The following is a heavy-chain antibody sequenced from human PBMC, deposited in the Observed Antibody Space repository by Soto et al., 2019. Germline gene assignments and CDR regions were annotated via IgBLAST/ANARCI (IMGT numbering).Heavy chain of an antibody. D-gene: IGHD3-10*01. CDR3: ARGSRDSYPGSRIFDL. J-gene: IGHJ4*02. CDR1: GGTFSSYA. Sequence: SVKVSCKASGGTFSSYAISWVRQAPGQGLEWMGGIIPIFGTANYAQKFQGRVTITADESTSTAYMELSSLRAEDSAVYYCARGSRDSYPGSRIFDLWGRGTRVTVSS. V-gene: IGHV1-69*13. CDR2: IIPIFGTA.